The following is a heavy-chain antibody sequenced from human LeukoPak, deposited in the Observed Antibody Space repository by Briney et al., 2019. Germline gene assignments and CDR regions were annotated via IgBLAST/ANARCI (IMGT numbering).Heavy chain of an antibody. D-gene: IGHD3-16*01. J-gene: IGHJ4*02. CDR3: AKDWGEYFDYVWGSFTSFDS. CDR1: GFTFSSYG. CDR2: ISGSGHRT. V-gene: IGHV3-23*01. Sequence: GGSLRLSCAASGFTFSSYGVSWVRQAPGKGLEWVSGISGSGHRTYYADSVKGRFTISRDNSKSTLYLQMNSLRAEDTAVYYCAKDWGEYFDYVWGSFTSFDSWGQGTLVTVSS.